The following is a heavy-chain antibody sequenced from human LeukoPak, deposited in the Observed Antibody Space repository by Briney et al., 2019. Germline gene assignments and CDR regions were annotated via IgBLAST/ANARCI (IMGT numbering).Heavy chain of an antibody. CDR2: IKQDGSDK. CDR1: GFSFSSHW. J-gene: IGHJ4*02. Sequence: GGSLRLSCAASGFSFSSHWMSWVRQAPGRGLEWVASIKQDGSDKYYVDSVKGRFTISRDNAKNSLYLQMNSLRAEDTALYYCARDMDYWGQGTLVTVSS. CDR3: ARDMDY. V-gene: IGHV3-7*01.